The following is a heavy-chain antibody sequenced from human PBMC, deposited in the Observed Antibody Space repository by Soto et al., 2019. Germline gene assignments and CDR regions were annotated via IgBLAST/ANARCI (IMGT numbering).Heavy chain of an antibody. CDR1: GGTFSSYA. D-gene: IGHD6-13*01. CDR3: ARDPGIYSSSWYYYYGMDV. Sequence: ASVKVSCKASGGTFSSYAISWVRQAPGQGLEWMGGITPIFGTANYAQKFQGRVTITADESTSTAYMELSSLRSEDTAVYYCARDPGIYSSSWYYYYGMDVWGQGTTVTVSS. J-gene: IGHJ6*02. V-gene: IGHV1-69*13. CDR2: ITPIFGTA.